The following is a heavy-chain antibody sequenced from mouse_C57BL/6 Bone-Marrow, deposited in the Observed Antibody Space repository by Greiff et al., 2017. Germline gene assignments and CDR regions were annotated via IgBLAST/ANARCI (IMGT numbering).Heavy chain of an antibody. D-gene: IGHD2-1*01. CDR1: GFNIQNTY. CDR3: ARNYGNHGGFAY. CDR2: IDPANGNT. V-gene: IGHV14-3*01. Sequence: EVMLVESVAELVRPGASVKLSCTASGFNIQNTYMHWVKQRPEQGLEWIGRIDPANGNTKYAPKFQGKATITADTSSNTAYLQLSSLTSEDTAIYYCARNYGNHGGFAYWGQGTLVTVSA. J-gene: IGHJ3*01.